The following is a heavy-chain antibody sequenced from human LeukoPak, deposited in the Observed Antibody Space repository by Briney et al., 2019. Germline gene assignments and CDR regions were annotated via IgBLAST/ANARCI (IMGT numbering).Heavy chain of an antibody. CDR3: ARDDNWNDVGFDY. J-gene: IGHJ4*02. Sequence: PGGSLRPSCAASGFTFSSYSMNWVRQAPGKGLEWISSISSSSSYIYYADSVKGRFTISRDNAKNSLYLQMNSLRAEDTAVYYCARDDNWNDVGFDYWGQGTLVTVSS. CDR2: ISSSSSYI. D-gene: IGHD1-1*01. V-gene: IGHV3-21*01. CDR1: GFTFSSYS.